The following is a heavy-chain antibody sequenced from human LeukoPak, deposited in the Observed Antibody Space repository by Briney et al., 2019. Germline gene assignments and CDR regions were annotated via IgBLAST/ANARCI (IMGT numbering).Heavy chain of an antibody. CDR1: GGSISSSYW. CDR3: ARDPYNGGYGDDYYYYMDV. D-gene: IGHD1-26*01. J-gene: IGHJ6*03. V-gene: IGHV4-4*02. CDR2: IYYHENT. Sequence: SETLSLTCAVSGGSISSSYWWSWVRQPPGKGLEWIGSIYYHENTYYNSSLKSRVTISVDTSKNQFSLKLNSVTAADTAVYYCARDPYNGGYGDDYYYYMDVWGKGTTVTISS.